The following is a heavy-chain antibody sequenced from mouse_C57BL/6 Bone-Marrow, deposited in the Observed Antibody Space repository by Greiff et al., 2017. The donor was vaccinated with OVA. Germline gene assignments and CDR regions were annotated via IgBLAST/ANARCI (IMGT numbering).Heavy chain of an antibody. CDR1: GFTFSDYG. J-gene: IGHJ4*01. D-gene: IGHD1-3*01. V-gene: IGHV5-17*01. CDR3: ARQALVSRGYDYAMDY. CDR2: ISSGSSTI. Sequence: EVHLVESGGGLVKPGGSLKLSCAASGFTFSDYGMHWVRQAPEKGLEWVAYISSGSSTIYYADTVKGRFTISRANAKNTLFLQMTSLRSEDTAMYYCARQALVSRGYDYAMDYWGQGTSVTVAS.